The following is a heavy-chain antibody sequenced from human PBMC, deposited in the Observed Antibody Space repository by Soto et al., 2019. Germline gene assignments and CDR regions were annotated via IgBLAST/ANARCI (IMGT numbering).Heavy chain of an antibody. CDR2: VSYDGDKK. CDR1: GFTFSTYA. D-gene: IGHD1-26*01. CDR3: TRGVGSYSYYYFGMDV. J-gene: IGHJ6*02. V-gene: IGHV3-30-3*01. Sequence: QEKLVQSGGGVVQPGKSLRLSCAASGFTFSTYAMHWVRLAPGKGLEWVAVVSYDGDKKYYGDSVRGRFTISRDNSKNALFLHMNGLTTEDTAVYYCTRGVGSYSYYYFGMDVWGQGTAVTVSS.